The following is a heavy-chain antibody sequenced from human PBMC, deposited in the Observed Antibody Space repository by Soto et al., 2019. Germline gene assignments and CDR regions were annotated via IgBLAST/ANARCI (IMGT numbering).Heavy chain of an antibody. D-gene: IGHD6-19*01. CDR2: IYYSGST. CDR1: GGSISSYY. V-gene: IGHV4-59*01. Sequence: LSLTCTASGGSISSYYWCWIRQPPGKGLEWIGYIYYSGSTNYNPSLKSRVTISVDTSKNQFSLKLSSVTAADTAVYYCARARGQWLVRGRVYFDYWGQGTLVTVSS. J-gene: IGHJ4*02. CDR3: ARARGQWLVRGRVYFDY.